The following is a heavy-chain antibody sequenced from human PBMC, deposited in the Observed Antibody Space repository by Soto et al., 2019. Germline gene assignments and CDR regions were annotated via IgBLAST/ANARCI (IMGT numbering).Heavy chain of an antibody. V-gene: IGHV3-30*03. CDR2: ISYDGNIK. Sequence: HPGGSLRLSCAASGFTFSNFGMHWVRQAPGKGLEWVASISYDGNIKYSADSVKGRFTISRDDSKNTLYLQINSLRSEDTAVYYCAVAVAGPTAIGYWGQGTLVTVSS. CDR1: GFTFSNFG. D-gene: IGHD6-19*01. CDR3: AVAVAGPTAIGY. J-gene: IGHJ4*02.